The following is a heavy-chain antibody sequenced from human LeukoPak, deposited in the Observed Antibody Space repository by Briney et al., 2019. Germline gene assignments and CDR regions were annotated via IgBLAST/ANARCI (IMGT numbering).Heavy chain of an antibody. CDR2: ISYDGSNK. J-gene: IGHJ4*02. Sequence: PGRSLRLSCAASGFTFSSYAMHWVRQAPGKGLEWVAVISYDGSNKYYADSVKGRFTISRDNSKNTLYLQMNSLRAEDTAVYYCAKGRGIVVVVAANDLDYWGQGTLVTVSS. CDR3: AKGRGIVVVVAANDLDY. D-gene: IGHD2-15*01. V-gene: IGHV3-30-3*01. CDR1: GFTFSSYA.